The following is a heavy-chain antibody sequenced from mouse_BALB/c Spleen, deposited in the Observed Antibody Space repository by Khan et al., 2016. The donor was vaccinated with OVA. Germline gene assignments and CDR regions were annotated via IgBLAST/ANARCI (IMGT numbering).Heavy chain of an antibody. CDR2: INTHSGVP. Sequence: QIQLVQSGPELKKPGETVRISCKASGYTFTTAGIQWVQKMPGKGLKWIGWINTHSGVPKYAEDFKGRFTFSLEISVNTAYLQITNLKNEETATYFCGGGGAAYYRNAGCTMEYRGPGTSGTGSS. CDR3: GGGGAAYYRNAGCTMEY. V-gene: IGHV9-4*02. CDR1: GYTFTTAG. D-gene: IGHD2-5*01. J-gene: IGHJ4*01.